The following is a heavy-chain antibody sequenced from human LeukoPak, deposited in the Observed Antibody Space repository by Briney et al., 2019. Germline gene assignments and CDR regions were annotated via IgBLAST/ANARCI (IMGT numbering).Heavy chain of an antibody. CDR1: GYRFTSYW. CDR3: ARQTVDTAMDYYGMDV. D-gene: IGHD5-18*01. J-gene: IGHJ6*02. CDR2: IYPGDSDT. Sequence: GGSLQISCKGSGYRFTSYWIGWVRQMPGKGLEWMGIIYPGDSDTRYSPSFQGQVTISADKSISTAYLQWSSLKASDTAMYYCARQTVDTAMDYYGMDVWGQGTTVTVSS. V-gene: IGHV5-51*01.